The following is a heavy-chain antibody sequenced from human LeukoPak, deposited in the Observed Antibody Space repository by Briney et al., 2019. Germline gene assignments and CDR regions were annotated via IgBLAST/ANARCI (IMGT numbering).Heavy chain of an antibody. CDR2: IYTSGST. CDR3: AREVLGYYYYMDV. J-gene: IGHJ6*03. V-gene: IGHV4-61*02. CDR1: GGSISSGSYY. Sequence: SETLSLTCTVSGGSISSGSYYWSWIRQPAGKGLEWIGRIYTSGSTNYNPSLKSRVTISVDTSKNQFSLKLSSVTAADTAVYYCAREVLGYYYYMDVWGKGTTVTISS. D-gene: IGHD1-1*01.